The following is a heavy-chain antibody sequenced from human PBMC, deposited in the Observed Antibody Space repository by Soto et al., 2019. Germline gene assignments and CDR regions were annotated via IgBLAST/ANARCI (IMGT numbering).Heavy chain of an antibody. V-gene: IGHV3-30-3*01. CDR3: ARGLLYDY. CDR1: GFTFSSYA. Sequence: QVQLVESGGGVVQPGRSLRLSCAASGFTFSSYAMHWVRQAPGKGLEWVAVISYDGSNKYYADSVKGRFTISRDNSKNTLYLQMNSLRAEDTAVYYCARGLLYDYWGQGTLVTVSS. D-gene: IGHD2-2*02. J-gene: IGHJ4*02. CDR2: ISYDGSNK.